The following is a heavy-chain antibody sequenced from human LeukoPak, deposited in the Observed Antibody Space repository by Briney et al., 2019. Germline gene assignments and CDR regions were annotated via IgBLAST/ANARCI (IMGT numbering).Heavy chain of an antibody. CDR2: IKQDGSEK. D-gene: IGHD3-10*01. J-gene: IGHJ4*02. CDR3: AKDLGTLISGTYYYYFDY. CDR1: GFTFSTYW. Sequence: QTGGSLRLSCAASGFTFSTYWMSWVRQAPGKGLEWVANIKQDGSEKYYVDSVKGRFTISRDNAKNSLYLQMNTLRPEDTAVYYCAKDLGTLISGTYYYYFDYWGQGTLVTVSS. V-gene: IGHV3-7*01.